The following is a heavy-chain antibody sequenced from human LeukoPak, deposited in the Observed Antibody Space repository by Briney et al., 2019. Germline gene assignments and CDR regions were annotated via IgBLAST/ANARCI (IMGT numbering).Heavy chain of an antibody. CDR2: ISSSAGTI. Sequence: PGGSLRLSCAASGFSFTDYEMNWVRQAPGKGLEWVSYISSSAGTIFYADSVKGRFTISRDNAKNSLYLQMNSLTAEDTAVYYCARDDHRYFYYMDVWGKGTTVTVSS. D-gene: IGHD1-14*01. CDR3: ARDDHRYFYYMDV. CDR1: GFSFTDYE. J-gene: IGHJ6*03. V-gene: IGHV3-48*03.